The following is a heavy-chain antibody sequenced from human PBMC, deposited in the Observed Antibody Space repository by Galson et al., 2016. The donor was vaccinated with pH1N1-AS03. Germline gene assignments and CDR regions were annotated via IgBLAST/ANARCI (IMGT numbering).Heavy chain of an antibody. J-gene: IGHJ6*02. D-gene: IGHD2-2*01. Sequence: SVKVSCKASGYIFTGFYVHWVRQAPGQGLEWMGWTNPNSGVTNYAQKFQAWVTMTRDTSISTAYMELYGLKSDDTAVYYCARDPRGPCTSTTCPTAYYLGMDVWGQGTTVIVSS. CDR2: TNPNSGVT. V-gene: IGHV1-2*04. CDR3: ARDPRGPCTSTTCPTAYYLGMDV. CDR1: GYIFTGFY.